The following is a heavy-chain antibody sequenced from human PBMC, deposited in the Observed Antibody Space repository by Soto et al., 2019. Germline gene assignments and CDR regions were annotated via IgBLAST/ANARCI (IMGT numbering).Heavy chain of an antibody. V-gene: IGHV3-15*01. J-gene: IGHJ4*02. Sequence: EVQLVESGGGLVKPGGSLRLSCAASGFTVTNAWMSWVRQAPGKGLEWVGRIKGKTEGGTTDYAAPVRGRFTMSRDDSRNTLYLQMNSLKTEGTAVYYCTTVPSGWRAPGGWGQGTLVTGSS. CDR1: GFTVTNAW. CDR3: TTVPSGWRAPGG. CDR2: IKGKTEGGTT. D-gene: IGHD3-3*01.